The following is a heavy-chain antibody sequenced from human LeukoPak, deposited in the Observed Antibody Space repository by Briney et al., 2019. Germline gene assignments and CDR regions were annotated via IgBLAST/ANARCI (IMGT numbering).Heavy chain of an antibody. CDR2: INSNGGDT. D-gene: IGHD2-15*01. J-gene: IGHJ4*02. V-gene: IGHV1-2*02. CDR1: GYTFTAYY. Sequence: VASVKVSCKSSGYTFTAYYRHWVRQPPGQGLEWMGWINSNGGDTNSAQKLQGRVTLTRDTSINTAYMEMSSLSSDATAVYYCVRVSLSPLLPIDYWGQGTLVTVSS. CDR3: VRVSLSPLLPIDY.